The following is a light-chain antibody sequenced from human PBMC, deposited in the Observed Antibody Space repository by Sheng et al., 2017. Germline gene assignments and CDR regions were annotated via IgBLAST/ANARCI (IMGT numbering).Light chain of an antibody. J-gene: IGKJ1*01. CDR2: GAS. V-gene: IGKV3-20*01. CDR1: QSVSSN. CDR3: QQYGNSPWT. Sequence: EIVMTQSPGTLSVSPGERATLSCRASQSVSSNLAWYQQKPGQAPRLLIYGASNRATGIPDRFSGSGSGTDFTLIISRLEPEDFAVYFCQQYGNSPWTFGQGTKVEIK.